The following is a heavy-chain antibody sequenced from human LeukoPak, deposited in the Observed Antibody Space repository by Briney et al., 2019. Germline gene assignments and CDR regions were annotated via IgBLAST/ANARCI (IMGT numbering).Heavy chain of an antibody. J-gene: IGHJ4*02. V-gene: IGHV3-21*01. CDR1: GFTFSSYS. CDR3: ARDPLYYDFWSGYYPFDY. D-gene: IGHD3-3*01. Sequence: GGSLRLSCAASGFTFSSYSMTWVRQAPGKGLEWVSSISSSSSYIYYADSVKGRFTISRGNAKNSLYLQMNSLRAEDTAVYYCARDPLYYDFWSGYYPFDYWGQGTLVTVSS. CDR2: ISSSSSYI.